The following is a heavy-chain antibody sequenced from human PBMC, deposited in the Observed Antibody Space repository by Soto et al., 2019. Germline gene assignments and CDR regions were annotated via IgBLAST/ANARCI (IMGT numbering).Heavy chain of an antibody. Sequence: EVQLLESGGGLVQPGGSLRLSCAASGFTFSSYAMSWVRQAPGKGLEWVSAISGSGGSTYYADSVKGRFTISRDNSKNTLYLQMNSLRAEDTAVYYWARLYISGFGYSGYDLSYFQHWGQGTLVTVSS. CDR3: ARLYISGFGYSGYDLSYFQH. CDR1: GFTFSSYA. J-gene: IGHJ1*01. CDR2: ISGSGGST. V-gene: IGHV3-23*01. D-gene: IGHD5-12*01.